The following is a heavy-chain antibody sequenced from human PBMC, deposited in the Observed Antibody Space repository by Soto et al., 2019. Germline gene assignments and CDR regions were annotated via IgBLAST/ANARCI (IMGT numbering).Heavy chain of an antibody. CDR3: AREIPTIGPHFDY. V-gene: IGHV3-23*01. D-gene: IGHD2-2*01. J-gene: IGHJ4*02. CDR2: ISHDGSQR. CDR1: EFTFRNYP. Sequence: EVQLLDSGGGLVQPGGSLRLSCVASEFTFRNYPMTWVRQTPGEGLDWVATISHDGSQRYHADSVKGRFTISRDNSKNTLYLQMNRLRVEDTAIYYCAREIPTIGPHFDYWGQGTLVTVSS.